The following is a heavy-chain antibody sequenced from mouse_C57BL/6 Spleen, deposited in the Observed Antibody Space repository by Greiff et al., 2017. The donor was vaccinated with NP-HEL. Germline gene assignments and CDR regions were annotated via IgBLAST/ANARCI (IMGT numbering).Heavy chain of an antibody. J-gene: IGHJ1*03. D-gene: IGHD2-3*01. V-gene: IGHV1-63*01. CDR2: IYPGGGYT. Sequence: VKLVESGAELVRPGTSVKMSCKASGYTFTNYWIGWAKQRPGHGLEWIGDIYPGGGYTNYNEKFKGKATLTADKSSSTAYMQFSSLTSEDSAIYYCARLYDGYPWYFDVWGTGTTVTVSS. CDR1: GYTFTNYW. CDR3: ARLYDGYPWYFDV.